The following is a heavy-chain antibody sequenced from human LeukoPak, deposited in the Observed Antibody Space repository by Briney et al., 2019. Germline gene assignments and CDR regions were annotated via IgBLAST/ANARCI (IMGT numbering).Heavy chain of an antibody. D-gene: IGHD4-17*01. CDR2: IYYSGST. J-gene: IGHJ3*02. Sequence: PSETLSLTCTVSGGSISSYYWSWIRQPPGKGLEWIGYIYYSGSTNYNPSLKSRVTISVDTSKNQFSLKLSSVTAADTAVYYCARGQTVTTNGGAFDIWGQGTMVTVSS. CDR1: GGSISSYY. V-gene: IGHV4-59*01. CDR3: ARGQTVTTNGGAFDI.